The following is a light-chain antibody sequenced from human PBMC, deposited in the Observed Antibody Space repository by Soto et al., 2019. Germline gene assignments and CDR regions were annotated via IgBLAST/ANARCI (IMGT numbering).Light chain of an antibody. J-gene: IGKJ5*01. Sequence: EIVMMQSPAPLSVSPGERATLSCRASQSVSSNLAWYQQKPGQAPRLLIYDASTRATGIPARFSGSGSGTEFTLTISSLQSEDFAVYYCQQYNNWPITFGQGTRLEIK. V-gene: IGKV3-15*01. CDR1: QSVSSN. CDR3: QQYNNWPIT. CDR2: DAS.